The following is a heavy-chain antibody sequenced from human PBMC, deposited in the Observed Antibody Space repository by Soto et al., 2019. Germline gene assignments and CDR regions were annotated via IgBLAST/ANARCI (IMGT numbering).Heavy chain of an antibody. CDR1: GYTFTGYY. CDR3: ARATIFGGLEYFQH. CDR2: ISAYNGNT. V-gene: IGHV1-18*04. Sequence: ASVKVSCKASGYTFTGYYMHWVRQAPGQGLEWMGWISAYNGNTNYAQKLQGRVTMTTDTSTSTAYMELRSLRSDDTAVYYCARATIFGGLEYFQHWGQGTLVTVSS. D-gene: IGHD3-3*01. J-gene: IGHJ1*01.